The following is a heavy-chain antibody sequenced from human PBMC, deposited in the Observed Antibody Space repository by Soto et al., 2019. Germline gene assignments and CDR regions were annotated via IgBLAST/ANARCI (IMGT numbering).Heavy chain of an antibody. CDR1: GFTFSDYY. CDR3: ARDRLRIATGVMDV. V-gene: IGHV3-11*01. J-gene: IGHJ6*03. CDR2: ISSSGSTI. D-gene: IGHD1-26*01. Sequence: GGSLRLSCAASGFTFSDYYMSWIRQAPGKGLEWVSYISSSGSTIYYADSVKGRFTISRDNAKNSLYLQMNSLRAEDTAVYYCARDRLRIATGVMDVWGKGTTVTVSS.